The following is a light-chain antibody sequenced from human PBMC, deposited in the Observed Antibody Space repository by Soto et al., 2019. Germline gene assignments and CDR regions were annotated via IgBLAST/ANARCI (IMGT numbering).Light chain of an antibody. CDR3: SSYTSNSTLYV. CDR1: SSDVGGYNY. CDR2: EVS. V-gene: IGLV2-14*01. Sequence: QSALTQPASVSGSPGQSITISCTGTSSDVGGYNYVSWYQQHPGKAPKLMIYEVSNRPSGVSNRFSGSKSGNTASLTISGLQAEDEADYYRSSYTSNSTLYVFGTGTKLTVL. J-gene: IGLJ1*01.